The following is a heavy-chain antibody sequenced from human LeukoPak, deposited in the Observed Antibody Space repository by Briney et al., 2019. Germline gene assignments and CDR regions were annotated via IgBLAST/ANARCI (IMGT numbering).Heavy chain of an antibody. Sequence: SETLPLTCTVSSGSISSYFWGWVRQPPGKGLEWIGRIYTTGTTHYNPSLKSRVTMSIDTSTNQFSLNLRSMTAADTAVYYCGRQGYTASHYFLDFWSQGALVAVS. D-gene: IGHD2-2*02. V-gene: IGHV4-4*07. J-gene: IGHJ4*02. CDR1: SGSISSYF. CDR2: IYTTGTT. CDR3: GRQGYTASHYFLDF.